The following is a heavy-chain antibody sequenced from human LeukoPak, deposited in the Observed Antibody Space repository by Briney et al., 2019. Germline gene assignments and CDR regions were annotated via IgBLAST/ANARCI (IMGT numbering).Heavy chain of an antibody. V-gene: IGHV4-59*08. J-gene: IGHJ6*02. CDR3: ARWAMVRGVSYYYYYGMDV. CDR1: GGSISSYY. Sequence: PSETLSPTCTVSGGSISSYYWSWIRQPPGKGLEWIGYIYYSGSTNYNPSLKSRVTISVDTSKNQFSLKLSSVTAADTAVYYCARWAMVRGVSYYYYYGMDVWGQGTTVTVSS. D-gene: IGHD3-10*01. CDR2: IYYSGST.